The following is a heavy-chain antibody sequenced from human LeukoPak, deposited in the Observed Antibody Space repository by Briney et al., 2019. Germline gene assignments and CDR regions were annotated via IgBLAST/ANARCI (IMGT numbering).Heavy chain of an antibody. J-gene: IGHJ4*02. D-gene: IGHD3-10*01. CDR2: ISSSSNYI. Sequence: PGGSLRLSCAASGFTFSSYSMNWVRQAPGKGLEWVSSISSSSNYIYYADSVKGRFTISRDNAKNSLYLQMNSLRAEDTAVYYCARSSSGLPVNWGQGTLVTVSS. CDR3: ARSSSGLPVN. CDR1: GFTFSSYS. V-gene: IGHV3-21*01.